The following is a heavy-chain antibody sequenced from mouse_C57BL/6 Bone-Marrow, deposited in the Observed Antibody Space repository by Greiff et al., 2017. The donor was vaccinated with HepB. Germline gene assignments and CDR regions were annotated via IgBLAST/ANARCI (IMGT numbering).Heavy chain of an antibody. CDR2: FYPGSGSI. D-gene: IGHD2-4*01. Sequence: QVQLQQSGAELVKPGASVKLSCKASGYTFTEYTIHWVKQRSGQGLEWIGWFYPGSGSIKYNEKFKDKATLTADKSSSTVYMELSRLTSEDSAVYFCARHEKERGRDYDNFAYWGQGTLVTVSA. CDR3: ARHEKERGRDYDNFAY. CDR1: GYTFTEYT. J-gene: IGHJ3*01. V-gene: IGHV1-62-2*01.